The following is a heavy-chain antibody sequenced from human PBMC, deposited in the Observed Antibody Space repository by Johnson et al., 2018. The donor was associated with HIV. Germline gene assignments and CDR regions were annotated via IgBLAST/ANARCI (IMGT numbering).Heavy chain of an antibody. J-gene: IGHJ3*02. CDR1: GFTFSSYG. D-gene: IGHD2-15*01. CDR3: ARRAGGLGYCSGGSCQGGAFDI. Sequence: QVQLVESGGGVVQPGRSLRLSCAASGFTFSSYGMHWVRQAPGKGLEWVALVWYDGGNKYYADSVKGGFPISRDNSENSLYLQMNSLRAEDTALYYCARRAGGLGYCSGGSCQGGAFDIWGQGTMVTVSS. CDR2: VWYDGGNK. V-gene: IGHV3-33*08.